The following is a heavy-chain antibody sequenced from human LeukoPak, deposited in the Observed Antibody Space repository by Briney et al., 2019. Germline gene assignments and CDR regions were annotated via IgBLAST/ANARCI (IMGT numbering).Heavy chain of an antibody. J-gene: IGHJ4*02. CDR3: ARGPPRTWIQLCDY. D-gene: IGHD5-18*01. Sequence: GGSLRLSCAASGFTFSSYAMSWVRQAPGKGLEWVSAISGSGGSTYYADSVKGRFTISRDNSKNTLYLQMNSLRAEDTAVYYCARGPPRTWIQLCDYWGQGTLVTVSS. CDR1: GFTFSSYA. V-gene: IGHV3-23*01. CDR2: ISGSGGST.